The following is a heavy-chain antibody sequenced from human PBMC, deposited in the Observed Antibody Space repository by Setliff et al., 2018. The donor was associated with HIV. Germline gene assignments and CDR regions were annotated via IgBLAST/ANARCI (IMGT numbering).Heavy chain of an antibody. CDR1: GGSLSGYH. J-gene: IGHJ4*02. D-gene: IGHD3-22*01. CDR2: INHSGST. Sequence: SETLSLTCAVYGGSLSGYHWSWIRQSPEKGLEWVGEINHSGSTNYNPSLKRRVTMSVDTSKNQFSLKLSSVTAADTAVYYCARGGGYDRSGYYPFDYWGQGTPVTVSS. CDR3: ARGGGYDRSGYYPFDY. V-gene: IGHV4-34*01.